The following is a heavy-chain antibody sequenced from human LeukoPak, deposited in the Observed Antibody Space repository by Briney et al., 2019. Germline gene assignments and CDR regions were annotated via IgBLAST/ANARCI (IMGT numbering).Heavy chain of an antibody. CDR2: IYYSGST. Sequence: SETLSLTCTVSGGSISSYYWSWIRQPPGKGLAWIGYIYYSGSTNYNPSLKSRVTISVDTSKNQFSLKLSSVTAADTAVYYCARQESVGATIDYWGQGTLVTVSS. CDR3: ARQESVGATIDY. CDR1: GGSISSYY. V-gene: IGHV4-59*01. D-gene: IGHD1-26*01. J-gene: IGHJ4*02.